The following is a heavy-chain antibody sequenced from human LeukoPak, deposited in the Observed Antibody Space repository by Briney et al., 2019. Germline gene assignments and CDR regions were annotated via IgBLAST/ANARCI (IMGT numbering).Heavy chain of an antibody. Sequence: SETLSLTCTVSGGSISSYYWSWIRQPPGKGLEWIGYIYYSGSTNYSPSLKSRVTISVDTSKNQFSLKLSSVTAADTAVYYCARTTSSSWEYYFDYWGQGTLVTVSS. D-gene: IGHD6-13*01. CDR2: IYYSGST. CDR3: ARTTSSSWEYYFDY. CDR1: GGSISSYY. V-gene: IGHV4-59*08. J-gene: IGHJ4*02.